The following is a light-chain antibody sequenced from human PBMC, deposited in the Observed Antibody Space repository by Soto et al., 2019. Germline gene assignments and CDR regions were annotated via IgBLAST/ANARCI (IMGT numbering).Light chain of an antibody. Sequence: QSALTQPRSVSGSPGQSVTISCTGTSSDVGSYNYVSWYQQHPGKAPKLVIYDVRSRPSGVPDRFSGSGSGNTASLTISGLQAEDEADYYCCSYAGTYTYVFGTGTKLTVL. CDR1: SSDVGSYNY. V-gene: IGLV2-11*01. CDR2: DVR. J-gene: IGLJ1*01. CDR3: CSYAGTYTYV.